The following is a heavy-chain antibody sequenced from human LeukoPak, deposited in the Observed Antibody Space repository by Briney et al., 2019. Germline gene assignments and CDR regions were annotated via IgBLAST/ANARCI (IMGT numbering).Heavy chain of an antibody. CDR3: ARLNHGDLPPNKIDY. CDR1: GGSISSSSYY. Sequence: PSETLSLTCSVSGGSISSSSYYWGWIRQPPGKGLEWIGSIYYSGSTYYNPSLKSRVTISVDTSKNQFSLKLSSVTAADTAVYYCARLNHGDLPPNKIDYWGQGTLVTVSS. V-gene: IGHV4-39*01. D-gene: IGHD4-17*01. CDR2: IYYSGST. J-gene: IGHJ4*02.